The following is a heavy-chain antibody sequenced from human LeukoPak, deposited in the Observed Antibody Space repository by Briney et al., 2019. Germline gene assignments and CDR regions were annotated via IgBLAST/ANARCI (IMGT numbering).Heavy chain of an antibody. CDR3: ARAVWSSGWFDAFDI. CDR2: IYHSGST. CDR1: GGSISSGGYY. Sequence: SETLSLTCTVSGGSISSGGYYWSWFRQPPGKGLEWIGYIYHSGSTYYNPSLKSRVTISVDRSKNQFSLKLSSVTAADTAVYYCARAVWSSGWFDAFDIWGQGTMVTVSS. J-gene: IGHJ3*02. V-gene: IGHV4-30-2*01. D-gene: IGHD6-19*01.